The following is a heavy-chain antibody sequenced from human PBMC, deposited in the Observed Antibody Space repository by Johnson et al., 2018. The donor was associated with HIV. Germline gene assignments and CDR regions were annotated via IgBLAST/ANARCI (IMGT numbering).Heavy chain of an antibody. CDR1: GFTFSSYG. V-gene: IGHV3-33*03. Sequence: QVQLVESGGGVVQPGRSLRLSCAASGFTFSSYGMHWVRQAPGKGLEWVAVIWYDGSNKYYVDSVKGRFTISRDNAKNSLYLQTNSLRAEDTAVYYCALEAVRSTDAFDIWGQGTMVIVSS. CDR3: ALEAVRSTDAFDI. J-gene: IGHJ3*02. D-gene: IGHD3-10*01. CDR2: IWYDGSNK.